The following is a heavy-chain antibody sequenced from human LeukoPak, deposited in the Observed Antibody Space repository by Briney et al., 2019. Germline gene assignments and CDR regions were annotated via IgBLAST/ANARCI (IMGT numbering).Heavy chain of an antibody. J-gene: IGHJ4*02. V-gene: IGHV5-51*01. CDR3: VRQDILMTHNYVDY. Sequence: GESLKISCKASGYIFTIYWIGWVRQMPGKGLEWIAIIYPGNSDTRYSPSFQGQVTISADKSITTAYLQWSSLKASDTAIYYCVRQDILMTHNYVDYWGQGTLVTVSS. CDR1: GYIFTIYW. D-gene: IGHD2-8*01. CDR2: IYPGNSDT.